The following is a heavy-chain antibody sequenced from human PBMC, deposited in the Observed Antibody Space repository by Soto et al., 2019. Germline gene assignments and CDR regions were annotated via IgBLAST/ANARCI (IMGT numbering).Heavy chain of an antibody. Sequence: QVQLVQSGAEVNTPGASVKVSCRTSGYIFTNYYIHWVRQAPGQVLEWMGVMNPSGGSTSYGRKFQGRVTMTSDTSASTVYMELSSRTSEDTADYYCARDEAMCEATAPVYWCQGTRVTVSS. CDR1: GYIFTNYY. CDR2: MNPSGGST. V-gene: IGHV1-46*01. D-gene: IGHD1-1*01. CDR3: ARDEAMCEATAPVY. J-gene: IGHJ4*02.